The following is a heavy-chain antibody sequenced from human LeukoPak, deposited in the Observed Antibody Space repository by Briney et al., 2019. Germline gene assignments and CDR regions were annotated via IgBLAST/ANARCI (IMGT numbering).Heavy chain of an antibody. V-gene: IGHV3-23*01. CDR1: GFTFSSYA. Sequence: PGGSLRLSCAASGFTFSSYAMSWVRQAPGKGLEWVSAISGSGGSTYYADSVKGRFTIFRDNSKNTLYLQMNSLRAEDTAVYYCAKAGSYYYDSSGYSYWGQGTLVTVSS. CDR2: ISGSGGST. D-gene: IGHD3-22*01. CDR3: AKAGSYYYDSSGYSY. J-gene: IGHJ4*02.